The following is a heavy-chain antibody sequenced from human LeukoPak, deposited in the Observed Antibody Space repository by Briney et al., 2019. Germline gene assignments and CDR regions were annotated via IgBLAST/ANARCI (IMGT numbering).Heavy chain of an antibody. CDR1: GYTFTSYY. J-gene: IGHJ4*02. Sequence: ASVKVSCKASGYTFTSYYMHWVRQAPGQGLEWMGIINPSGGSTSYAQKFQGRVTMTRDTSTSTVYMELSSLRSEDTAVYYCASSSEPLAHFDYWGQGTLVTVSS. D-gene: IGHD1-14*01. CDR2: INPSGGST. CDR3: ASSSEPLAHFDY. V-gene: IGHV1-46*01.